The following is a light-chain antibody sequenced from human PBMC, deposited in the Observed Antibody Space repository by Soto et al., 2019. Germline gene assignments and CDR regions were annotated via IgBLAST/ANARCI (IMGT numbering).Light chain of an antibody. CDR1: TGAVTSGHY. CDR3: LLSYSGGNWV. V-gene: IGLV7-46*01. Sequence: QAVVTQEPSLTVSPGGTVTLTCGSNTGAVTSGHYPHWLQQRPGQAPRTLIYDTSSKQSWTPARFSGSLLGGKAALTLSGAQPEDEADYYCLLSYSGGNWVFGGGTKVTVL. CDR2: DTS. J-gene: IGLJ3*02.